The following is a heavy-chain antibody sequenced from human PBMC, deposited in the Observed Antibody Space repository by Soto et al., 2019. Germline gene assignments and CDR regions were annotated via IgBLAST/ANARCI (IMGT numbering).Heavy chain of an antibody. V-gene: IGHV4-59*01. CDR2: VYYSGST. CDR1: CGSIRSYY. CDR3: ARGRITFGGVIVIQEGRAFDI. D-gene: IGHD3-16*02. J-gene: IGHJ3*02. Sequence: SETLSLTCTVSCGSIRSYYWSWIRQPPGKGLEWIGYVYYSGSTNYNPSLKSRVTIPVDTSKNQFSLKLSSVTAADTAVYYCARGRITFGGVIVIQEGRAFDIWGQGTMVT.